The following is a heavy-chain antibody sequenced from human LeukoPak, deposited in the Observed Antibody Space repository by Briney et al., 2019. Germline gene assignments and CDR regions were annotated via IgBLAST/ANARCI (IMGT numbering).Heavy chain of an antibody. D-gene: IGHD6-13*01. CDR2: IYYSGST. V-gene: IGHV4-61*01. J-gene: IGHJ4*02. Sequence: PSETLSLPCTVSGYSISSGYYWGWIRQPPGKGLEWIGYIYYSGSTIYNPSLKSRVTISVDTSKNQFSLKLSSVTAADTAVYYCARVGSSSWLEIDYWGQGTLVTVSS. CDR3: ARVGSSSWLEIDY. CDR1: GYSISSGYY.